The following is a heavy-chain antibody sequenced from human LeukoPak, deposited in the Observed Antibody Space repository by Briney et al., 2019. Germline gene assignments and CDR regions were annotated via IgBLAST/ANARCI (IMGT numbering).Heavy chain of an antibody. D-gene: IGHD1-1*01. CDR2: ISTGSSTI. V-gene: IGHV3-48*04. CDR1: GFTFSSYW. CDR3: ARCTTGRTFGSLREIKRSREIDY. Sequence: GGSLRLSCAASGFTFSSYWMSWVRQAPGKGLEWVSYISTGSSTIYYADSVKGRFTISRDNAKNSLYLQMNSLRVEDTAVYYCARCTTGRTFGSLREIKRSREIDYWGQGTLVTVSS. J-gene: IGHJ4*02.